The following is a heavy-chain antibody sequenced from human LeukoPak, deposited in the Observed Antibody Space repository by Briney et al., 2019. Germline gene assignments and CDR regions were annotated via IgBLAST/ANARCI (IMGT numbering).Heavy chain of an antibody. J-gene: IGHJ6*02. Sequence: GGSLRLSCAASGFTFSSYEMNWVRQAPGKGLEWVSYISSSGSTIYYADSVKGRFTISRDNAKNSLYLQMNSLRADDTAVYYCASQIFYCSGGSCYLSYYYYGMDVWGQGTTVTVSS. CDR3: ASQIFYCSGGSCYLSYYYYGMDV. D-gene: IGHD2-15*01. CDR2: ISSSGSTI. CDR1: GFTFSSYE. V-gene: IGHV3-48*03.